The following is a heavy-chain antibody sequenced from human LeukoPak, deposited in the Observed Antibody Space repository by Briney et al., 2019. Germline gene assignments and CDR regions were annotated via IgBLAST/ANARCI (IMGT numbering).Heavy chain of an antibody. V-gene: IGHV3-53*01. CDR1: GFTFSTYA. Sequence: GGSLRLSCAASGFTFSTYAMTWARQAPGKGLEWVSVIYSGGSTYYADSVTGRFAISRDNSKNTLYLQMNSLRAEDTAVYYCARERPYDSSGYYPPACYMDVWGKGTTVTVSS. CDR3: ARERPYDSSGYYPPACYMDV. CDR2: IYSGGST. D-gene: IGHD3-22*01. J-gene: IGHJ6*03.